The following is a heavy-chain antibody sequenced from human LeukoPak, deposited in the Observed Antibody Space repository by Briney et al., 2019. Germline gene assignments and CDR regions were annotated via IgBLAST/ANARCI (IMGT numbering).Heavy chain of an antibody. J-gene: IGHJ4*02. Sequence: GGSLRLSCAASGFTFSSYGMHWVRQAPGKGLEWVAVIWYDGSNKYYADSVKGRFTISRDNSKNTLYLQMNSLRAEDTAVYYCARVGRDYDFWSGYRKNEYYFDYWGQGTLVTVSS. CDR2: IWYDGSNK. V-gene: IGHV3-33*01. D-gene: IGHD3-3*01. CDR1: GFTFSSYG. CDR3: ARVGRDYDFWSGYRKNEYYFDY.